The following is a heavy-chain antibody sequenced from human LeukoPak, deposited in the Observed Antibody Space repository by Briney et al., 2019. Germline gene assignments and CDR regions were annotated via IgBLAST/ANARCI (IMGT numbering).Heavy chain of an antibody. CDR2: INPNSGGT. Sequence: ASVTVSCKASGYTFTGYYMHWVRQAPGQGLEWMGWINPNSGGTNYAQKFQGRVTMTRDTSISTAYMELSRLRSDDTAVYYCARWVGATLYYLDYWGQGTLVTVSS. V-gene: IGHV1-2*02. CDR1: GYTFTGYY. J-gene: IGHJ4*02. CDR3: ARWVGATLYYLDY. D-gene: IGHD1-26*01.